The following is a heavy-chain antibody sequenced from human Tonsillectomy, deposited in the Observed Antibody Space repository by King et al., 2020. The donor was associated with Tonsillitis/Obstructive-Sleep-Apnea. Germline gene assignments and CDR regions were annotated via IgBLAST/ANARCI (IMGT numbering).Heavy chain of an antibody. D-gene: IGHD5-18*01. CDR2: IFSNDEK. CDR1: GFSLSNTRMG. CDR3: ARIADTAMASYYYYYCMDV. V-gene: IGHV2-26*01. J-gene: IGHJ6*03. Sequence: QVTLKESGPVLVKPTVTLTLTCTVSGFSLSNTRMGVSWIRQPPGKALEWLAHIFSNDEKSYSTSLKSRLTISKDTSKSQVVLTMTNMDPVDTATYYCARIADTAMASYYYYYCMDVWGKGTTVTVSS.